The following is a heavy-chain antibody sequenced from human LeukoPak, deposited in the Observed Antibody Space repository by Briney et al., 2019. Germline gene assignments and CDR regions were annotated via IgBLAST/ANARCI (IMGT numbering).Heavy chain of an antibody. CDR1: GFTFSDYN. CDR2: ISSSSVSK. D-gene: IGHD6-19*01. J-gene: IGHJ4*02. CDR3: ARVNSPPQWLVLGY. V-gene: IGHV3-21*01. Sequence: GGSLRLSCAASGFTFSDYNMNWVRQAPGKGLEWVSFISSSSVSKFYADSVKGRFTISRDNSKNTLYLQMNSLRAEDTAVYYCARVNSPPQWLVLGYWGQGTLVTVSS.